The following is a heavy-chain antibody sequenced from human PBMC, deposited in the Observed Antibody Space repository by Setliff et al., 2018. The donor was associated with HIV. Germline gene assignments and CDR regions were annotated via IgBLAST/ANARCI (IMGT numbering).Heavy chain of an antibody. D-gene: IGHD3-9*01. CDR3: ARGNPDYDILTGYWSHYCDY. CDR2: IYYSGST. Sequence: SETLSLTCPVSGDSISSYYWTWIRQPPGNVLDWLGNIYYSGSTHFNPSLKGRVTISLDSSKNQFSLKLNSLTAADTAMYYCARGNPDYDILTGYWSHYCDYWGRGRWSPSPQ. CDR1: GDSISSYY. V-gene: IGHV4-59*01. J-gene: IGHJ4*02.